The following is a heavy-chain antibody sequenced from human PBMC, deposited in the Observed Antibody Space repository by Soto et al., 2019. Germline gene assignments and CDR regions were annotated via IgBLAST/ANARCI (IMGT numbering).Heavy chain of an antibody. V-gene: IGHV4-39*01. CDR3: ARHEGFPAAGIPAIDY. J-gene: IGHJ4*02. Sequence: PSETLSLTCTVSGGSISSSSYYWGWIRQPPGKGLEWIGSIYYSGSTYYNPSLKSRVTISVDTSKNQFSLKLSSVTAADTAVYYCARHEGFPAAGIPAIDYWGQGTLVTVSS. D-gene: IGHD6-13*01. CDR2: IYYSGST. CDR1: GGSISSSSYY.